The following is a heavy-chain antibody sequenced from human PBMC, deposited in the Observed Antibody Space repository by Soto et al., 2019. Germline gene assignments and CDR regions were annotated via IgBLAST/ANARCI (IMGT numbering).Heavy chain of an antibody. D-gene: IGHD1-1*01. CDR3: EGEVAASGANYVMDG. CDR1: GRRVSKHY. CDR2: IYYSGAR. J-gene: IGHJ6*02. Sequence: EPPPLGANVTGRRVSKHYRTRIRQTPGKGLEWIGYIYYSGARSYNPSLKSRVSMSVDMSENQVSLTLSSVTAADSAVYYCEGEVAASGANYVMDGGGRGSTVIVS. V-gene: IGHV4-59*02.